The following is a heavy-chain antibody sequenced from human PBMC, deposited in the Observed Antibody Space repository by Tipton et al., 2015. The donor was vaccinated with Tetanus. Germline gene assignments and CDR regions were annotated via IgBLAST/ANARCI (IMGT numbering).Heavy chain of an antibody. J-gene: IGHJ4*02. CDR3: ATIGGAYQRTHDY. V-gene: IGHV1-69*18. CDR2: IIPALSTT. Sequence: QVQLVQSGAEVKKPGSSVKVSCKASGGGFSKFAISWLRQAPGQGVELMGTIIPALSTTTYEQKFRGRITITADGSTSTAYMELSSLRSEDTAIYFCATIGGAYQRTHDYWGQGTHVTVSS. D-gene: IGHD2-2*01. CDR1: GGGFSKFA.